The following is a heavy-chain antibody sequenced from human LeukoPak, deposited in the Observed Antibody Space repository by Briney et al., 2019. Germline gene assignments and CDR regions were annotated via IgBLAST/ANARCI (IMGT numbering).Heavy chain of an antibody. CDR2: INHNGNVN. V-gene: IGHV3-7*03. CDR3: ARGGNNWGSVEIIY. D-gene: IGHD7-27*01. CDR1: GFTFSSYW. Sequence: GGSLRLSCAASGFTFSSYWMNWARQAPGKGLEWVASINHNGNVNYYVDSVKGRFTISRDNAKNSLYLQMSNLRAEDTAVYFCARGGNNWGSVEIIYWGQGTLVTVSS. J-gene: IGHJ4*02.